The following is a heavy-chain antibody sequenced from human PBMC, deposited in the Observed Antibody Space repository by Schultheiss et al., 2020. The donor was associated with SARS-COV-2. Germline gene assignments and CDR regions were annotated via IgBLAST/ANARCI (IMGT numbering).Heavy chain of an antibody. D-gene: IGHD6-13*01. CDR1: GGSISSYY. V-gene: IGHV4-59*04. Sequence: SETLSLTCTVSGGSISSYYWSWIRQPPGKGLEWMGSINYSGGTYYHPSLKSRVTISVDTSKNQFSLKVISVTAADTAVYYCARHRRGSSIWYDYWGQGTLVTVSS. J-gene: IGHJ4*02. CDR3: ARHRRGSSIWYDY. CDR2: INYSGGT.